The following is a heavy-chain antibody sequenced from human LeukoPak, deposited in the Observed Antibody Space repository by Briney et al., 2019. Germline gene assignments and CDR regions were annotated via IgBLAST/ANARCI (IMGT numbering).Heavy chain of an antibody. CDR3: AKDLAFRGYYFDY. V-gene: IGHV3-21*04. Sequence: GGSLRLSCAASGFTFSSYSMNWVRQAPGKGLEWVSSISSSSSYIYYADSVKGRFTISRDNSKNTLYLQMNSLRAEDTAVYYCAKDLAFRGYYFDYWGQGTLVTVSS. J-gene: IGHJ4*02. D-gene: IGHD5-12*01. CDR2: ISSSSSYI. CDR1: GFTFSSYS.